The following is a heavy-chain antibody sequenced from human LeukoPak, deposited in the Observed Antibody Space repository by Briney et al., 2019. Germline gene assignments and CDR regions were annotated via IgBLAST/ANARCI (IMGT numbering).Heavy chain of an antibody. CDR2: ISSSSSYI. J-gene: IGHJ4*02. CDR1: GFTFSSYS. Sequence: GGSLRLSCAASGFTFSSYSMNWVRQAPGKGLEWVSSISSSSSYIYYADSVKGRFTISRDNAKNSLYLQMNSLRAEDTAIYYCARSIPYGTTRYGRSDYWGQGTLVTVSS. CDR3: ARSIPYGTTRYGRSDY. V-gene: IGHV3-21*04. D-gene: IGHD2-21*01.